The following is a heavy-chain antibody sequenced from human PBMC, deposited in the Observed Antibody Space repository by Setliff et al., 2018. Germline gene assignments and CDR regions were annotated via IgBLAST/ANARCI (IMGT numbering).Heavy chain of an antibody. J-gene: IGHJ3*01. V-gene: IGHV4-30-4*08. CDR1: GDSTSSGDYF. CDR3: AREVGTSTSSDAFDV. CDR2: IYHSGSA. D-gene: IGHD1-26*01. Sequence: PSETLSLTCTVSGDSTSSGDYFWSWIRQPPGKGLEWIAYIYHSGSAYYNPSLKSRVTMSVDTSKNQFSLHPTSVTAADTAVYYCAREVGTSTSSDAFDVWGQGMMVTVSS.